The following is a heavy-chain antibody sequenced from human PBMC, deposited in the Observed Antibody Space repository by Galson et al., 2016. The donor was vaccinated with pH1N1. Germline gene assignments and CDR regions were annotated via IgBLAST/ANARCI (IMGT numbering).Heavy chain of an antibody. J-gene: IGHJ4*02. CDR3: ARKVGDY. CDR1: GFTFSNYW. V-gene: IGHV3-7*01. CDR2: INQDGSVK. Sequence: SLRLSCAASGFTFSNYWMSWVRQAPGKGLEWVVNINQDGSVKYYIDSVKGRFTISRDNAKNSLYLQMNSLRAEDTAVYYCARKVGDYWGQGTLVTVS.